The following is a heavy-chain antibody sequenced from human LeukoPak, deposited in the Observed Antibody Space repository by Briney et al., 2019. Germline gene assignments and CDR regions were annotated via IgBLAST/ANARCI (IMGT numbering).Heavy chain of an antibody. Sequence: SVKVSCKASGGTFSSYAISWVRQAPGQGLEWMGRIIPILGIANYAQKFQGRVTITANKSTSTAYMELSSLRSEDTAVYYCAGPREVGATNPFDYWGQGTLVTVSS. J-gene: IGHJ4*02. D-gene: IGHD1-26*01. CDR3: AGPREVGATNPFDY. V-gene: IGHV1-69*04. CDR1: GGTFSSYA. CDR2: IIPILGIA.